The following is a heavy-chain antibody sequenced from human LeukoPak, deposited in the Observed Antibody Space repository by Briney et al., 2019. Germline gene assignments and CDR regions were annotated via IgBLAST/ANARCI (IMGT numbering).Heavy chain of an antibody. CDR2: INAGNGNT. J-gene: IGHJ4*02. CDR3: ARLGDYGETFDY. Sequence: GASVKVSCKASGGTFSSYVISWVRQAPGQRLEWMGWINAGNGNTKYSQKFQGRVTITRDTSASTAYMELSSLRSEDTAVYYCARLGDYGETFDYWGQGTLVTVSS. V-gene: IGHV1-3*01. D-gene: IGHD4-17*01. CDR1: GGTFSSYV.